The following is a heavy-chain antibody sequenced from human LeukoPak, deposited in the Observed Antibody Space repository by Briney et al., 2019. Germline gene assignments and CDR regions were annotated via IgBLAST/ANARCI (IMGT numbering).Heavy chain of an antibody. Sequence: SETLSLTCSVSGSSISSDYYWGWVRQPPGKGLEWIGSIKHRGRSYYNPSLKSRVAISVDTSKNQFSLQLSSVTAADTAVYYCARVVGATSIDYWGQGILVTVSS. CDR3: ARVVGATSIDY. CDR1: GSSISSDYY. D-gene: IGHD2-15*01. V-gene: IGHV4-38-2*02. CDR2: IKHRGRS. J-gene: IGHJ4*02.